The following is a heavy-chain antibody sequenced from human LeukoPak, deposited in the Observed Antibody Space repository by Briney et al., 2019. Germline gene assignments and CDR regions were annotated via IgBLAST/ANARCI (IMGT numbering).Heavy chain of an antibody. Sequence: SETLSLTCAVSGGSIGTYYWSWIRQSPGKGLEWIGHIFYSGSTSYHPLLKSRVTISADTSKNQFSLKLTSVTAADTALYYCARETSTVSKRTFDIWGLGTMITVSA. CDR1: GGSIGTYY. J-gene: IGHJ3*02. CDR2: IFYSGST. V-gene: IGHV4-59*01. D-gene: IGHD2-8*02. CDR3: ARETSTVSKRTFDI.